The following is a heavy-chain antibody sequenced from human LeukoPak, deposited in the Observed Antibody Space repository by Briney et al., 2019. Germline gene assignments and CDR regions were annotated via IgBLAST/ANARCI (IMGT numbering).Heavy chain of an antibody. J-gene: IGHJ4*02. CDR2: ISSGSTI. CDR3: ARESIAVAGAPFDY. D-gene: IGHD6-19*01. Sequence: PGGSLRLSCAASGFTLTNYWMSWVRQAPGKGLEWVSYISSGSTIYDADSVKGRFTISRDNAKNSLYLQMNSLRAEDTAVYYCARESIAVAGAPFDYWGQGTLVTVSS. CDR1: GFTLTNYW. V-gene: IGHV3-69-1*02.